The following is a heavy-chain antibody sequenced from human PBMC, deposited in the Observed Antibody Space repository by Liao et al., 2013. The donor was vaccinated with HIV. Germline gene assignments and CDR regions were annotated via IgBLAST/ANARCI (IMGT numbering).Heavy chain of an antibody. CDR1: GGSIRSGSYY. Sequence: QVQLQESGPGLVKPSQTLSLTCTVSGGSIRSGSYYWSWIRQPAGKGLEWIGRIYTSGSTNYNPSLKSRVTISVDTSKNQFSLTLSSVTAADTAVYYCARDGYCSSNTCPRIGWFDPWGQGTLVAVSS. CDR2: IYTSGST. D-gene: IGHD2-2*03. V-gene: IGHV4-61*02. CDR3: ARDGYCSSNTCPRIGWFDP. J-gene: IGHJ5*02.